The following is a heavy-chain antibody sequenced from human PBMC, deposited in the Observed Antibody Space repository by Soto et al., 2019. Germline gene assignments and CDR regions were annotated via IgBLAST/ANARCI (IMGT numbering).Heavy chain of an antibody. CDR2: MNPNSGNT. J-gene: IGHJ6*03. V-gene: IGHV1-8*01. D-gene: IGHD6-6*01. CDR3: ARAFFAFGSSADLYYYYMDV. Sequence: VASVKVSCKASGYTFTSYDINWVRQATGQGLEWMGWMNPNSGNTGYAQKYQGRVTMTRNTSISTAYKELSSLRSEDTAVYYCARAFFAFGSSADLYYYYMDVWGKGTTVTVSS. CDR1: GYTFTSYD.